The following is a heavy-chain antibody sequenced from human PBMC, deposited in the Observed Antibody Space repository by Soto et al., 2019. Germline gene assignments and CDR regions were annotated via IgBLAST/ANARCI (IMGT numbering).Heavy chain of an antibody. D-gene: IGHD1-26*01. J-gene: IGHJ6*02. CDR1: GFTFSDYY. V-gene: IGHV3-11*03. CDR3: AKSKRARDYGMDV. CDR2: IGITSTDT. Sequence: GGSLRLSCAASGFTFSDYYMTWIRQAPGKGPEWISYIGITSTDTNYADSVKGRFTISRDNSKNTLYLQMNSLRAEDAAVYYCAKSKRARDYGMDVWGQGTTVTVSS.